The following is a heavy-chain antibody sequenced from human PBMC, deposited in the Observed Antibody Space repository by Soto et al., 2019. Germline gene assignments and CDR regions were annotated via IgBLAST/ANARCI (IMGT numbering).Heavy chain of an antibody. Sequence: HPGGSLRLSCAASGFTFSSYAMSWVRQAPGKGLEWVSAISGSGGSTYYADSVKGRFTISRDNSKNTLYLQMNSLRAEDTAVYYCAKPPGEYSSSSRRIGWFDPWGQGTLVTVSS. CDR3: AKPPGEYSSSSRRIGWFDP. D-gene: IGHD6-6*01. J-gene: IGHJ5*02. CDR2: ISGSGGST. V-gene: IGHV3-23*01. CDR1: GFTFSSYA.